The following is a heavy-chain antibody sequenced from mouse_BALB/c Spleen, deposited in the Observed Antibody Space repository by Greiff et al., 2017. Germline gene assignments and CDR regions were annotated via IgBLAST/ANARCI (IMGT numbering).Heavy chain of an antibody. J-gene: IGHJ2*01. CDR3: ARRDYGYRYFDY. CDR2: ISSGGGST. Sequence: EVMLVESGGGLVKPGGSLKLSCAASGFAFSSYDMSWVRQTPEKRLEWVAYISSGGGSTYYPDTVKGRFTISRDNAKNTLYLQMSSLKSEDTAMYYCARRDYGYRYFDYWGQGTTLTVSS. V-gene: IGHV5-12-1*01. CDR1: GFAFSSYD. D-gene: IGHD1-2*01.